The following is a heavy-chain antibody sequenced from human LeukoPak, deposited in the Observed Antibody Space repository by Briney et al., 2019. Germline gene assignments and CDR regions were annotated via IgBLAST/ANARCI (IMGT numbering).Heavy chain of an antibody. V-gene: IGHV1-18*01. CDR1: GYTFTSYG. CDR3: ARVGGSGSWPAYDY. J-gene: IGHJ4*02. D-gene: IGHD6-13*01. CDR2: ISAYNGNT. Sequence: ASVKVSCKASGYTFTSYGISWVRQAPGQGLERMGWISAYNGNTNYAQKLQGRVTMTTDTSTSAAYMELRSLRSDDTAVYYCARVGGSGSWPAYDYWGQGTLVTVSS.